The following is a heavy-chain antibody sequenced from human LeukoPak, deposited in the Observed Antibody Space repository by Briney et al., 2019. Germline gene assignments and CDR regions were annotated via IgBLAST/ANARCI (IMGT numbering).Heavy chain of an antibody. D-gene: IGHD3-16*02. V-gene: IGHV4-34*01. CDR2: INHSGST. Sequence: KPSETLSLTCAVYGGSFSDYYWSWLRQPPGKGLEWIGEINHSGSTNYNPSLKSRVTISVDTSKNQFSLNLNSVTAADTAVYYCARRGQAGYLYWGQGTLVTVSS. CDR1: GGSFSDYY. J-gene: IGHJ4*02. CDR3: ARRGQAGYLY.